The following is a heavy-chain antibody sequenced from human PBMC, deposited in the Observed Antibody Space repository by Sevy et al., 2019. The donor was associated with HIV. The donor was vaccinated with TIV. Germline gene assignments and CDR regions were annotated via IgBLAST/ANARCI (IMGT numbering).Heavy chain of an antibody. D-gene: IGHD3-16*02. Sequence: GGSLRLSCAASGFTFSDYYMSWIRQAPGKGLEWVSYISSSSSDTNYADSVKGRFTISRDNAKNSLYLQMNSLRAEDTAVYYCARRPLRLGELSLSRGSYYMDVWGKGTTVTVSS. V-gene: IGHV3-11*06. CDR2: ISSSSSDT. J-gene: IGHJ6*03. CDR3: ARRPLRLGELSLSRGSYYMDV. CDR1: GFTFSDYY.